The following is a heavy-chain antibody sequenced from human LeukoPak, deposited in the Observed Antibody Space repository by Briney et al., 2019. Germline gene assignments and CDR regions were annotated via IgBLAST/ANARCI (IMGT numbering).Heavy chain of an antibody. CDR3: ARVDVSSQITMVRGVPFDY. D-gene: IGHD3-10*01. CDR2: IIPIFGTA. CDR1: GGTFSSYA. J-gene: IGHJ4*02. V-gene: IGHV1-69*01. Sequence: GASVKVSCKASGGTFSSYAISWVRQAPGQGLEWMGGIIPIFGTANYAQKFQGRVTITADESTSTAYMELSSLRSEDTAVYYCARVDVSSQITMVRGVPFDYWGQGTLVTVSS.